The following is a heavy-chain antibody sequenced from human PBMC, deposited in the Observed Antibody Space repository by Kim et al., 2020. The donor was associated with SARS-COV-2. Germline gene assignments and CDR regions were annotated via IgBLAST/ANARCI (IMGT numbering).Heavy chain of an antibody. J-gene: IGHJ6*02. V-gene: IGHV3-7*01. CDR1: GFTFSSYW. Sequence: GGSLRLYCAASGFTFSSYWMSWVRQAPGKGLEWVANIKQDGSEKYYVDSVKGRFTISRDNAKNSLYLQMNSLRAEDTAVYYCAREGYSGYDWTRGWDPRNYYYGMDVWGQGTTVTVSS. CDR3: AREGYSGYDWTRGWDPRNYYYGMDV. CDR2: IKQDGSEK. D-gene: IGHD5-12*01.